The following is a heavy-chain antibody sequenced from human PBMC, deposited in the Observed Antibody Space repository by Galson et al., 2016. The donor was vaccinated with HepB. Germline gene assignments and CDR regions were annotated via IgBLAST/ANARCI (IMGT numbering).Heavy chain of an antibody. V-gene: IGHV3-33*06. CDR1: GFAFSTYG. J-gene: IGHJ6*02. D-gene: IGHD2-2*01. CDR3: AKGLAYCSGTSCLSYSDSPWGGMDV. CDR2: IWYDGNNK. Sequence: SLRLSCAASGFAFSTYGMHWVRQAPGKGLEWVAVIWYDGNNKYYPDSVKGRFTISRDNSKNMLYLQMNSLRVEDTAVYYCAKGLAYCSGTSCLSYSDSPWGGMDVWGQGTTVTVSS.